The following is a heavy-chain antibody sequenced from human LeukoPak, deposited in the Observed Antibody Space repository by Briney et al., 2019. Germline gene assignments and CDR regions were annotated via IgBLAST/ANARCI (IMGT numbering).Heavy chain of an antibody. CDR2: IYHSGST. D-gene: IGHD3-10*01. CDR3: GRRSVRGVTRY. Sequence: PSETLSLTCAVYGGSFSGYYWSWIRQPPGKGLEWIGEIYHSGSTNYNPSLKSRVTISVDTSKNQFSLKLSSVTAADTAVYYCGRRSVRGVTRYWGQGTLVTVSS. J-gene: IGHJ4*02. V-gene: IGHV4-34*01. CDR1: GGSFSGYY.